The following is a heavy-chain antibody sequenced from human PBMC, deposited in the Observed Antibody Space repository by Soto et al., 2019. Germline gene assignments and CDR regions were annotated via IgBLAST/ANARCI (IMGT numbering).Heavy chain of an antibody. CDR2: LTVDSAYT. V-gene: IGHV3-23*01. Sequence: GGLLRPPFRVLGIPFRAYGIDWVRTGPGKGLGWVSGLTVDSAYTYYADAVKGRFTISRDNSKNTMYLQMIGLRPEDTATYFCARRFYCRGGHCFYYYYAMGVWGQGTSVTVSS. CDR3: ARRFYCRGGHCFYYYYAMGV. J-gene: IGHJ6*02. D-gene: IGHD2-15*01. CDR1: GIPFRAYG.